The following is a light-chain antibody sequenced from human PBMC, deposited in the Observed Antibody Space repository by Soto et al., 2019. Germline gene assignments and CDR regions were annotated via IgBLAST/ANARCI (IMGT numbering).Light chain of an antibody. CDR2: AAS. CDR1: QGISSW. CDR3: QQANSFTRT. V-gene: IGKV1D-12*01. Sequence: DIEMTQSPSSVSASVGDRVTMTCLASQGISSWLAWYQQKQGKAPKLXXYAASSLQSGVPSRFSGSGSGTDGTLTISSLQHEDFATYYCQQANSFTRTFGQGTRLEIK. J-gene: IGKJ5*01.